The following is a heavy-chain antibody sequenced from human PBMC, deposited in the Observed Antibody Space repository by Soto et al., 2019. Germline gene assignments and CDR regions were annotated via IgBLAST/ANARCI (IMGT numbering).Heavy chain of an antibody. CDR2: INHSGST. Sequence: SETLSLTCAVYGGSFSGYYWSWIRQPPGKGLEWIGEINHSGSTNYNPSLKSRVTISVDTSKNQFSLKLSSVTAADTAVYYCARGRVRISLDYWGQGTLVIVSS. CDR3: ARGRVRISLDY. V-gene: IGHV4-34*01. CDR1: GGSFSGYY. J-gene: IGHJ4*02.